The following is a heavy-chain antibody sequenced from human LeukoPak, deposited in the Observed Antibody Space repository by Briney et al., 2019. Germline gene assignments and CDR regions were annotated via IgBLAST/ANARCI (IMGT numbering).Heavy chain of an antibody. CDR1: GYTFTDYF. CDR3: ARDGSGASRYYGLDV. D-gene: IGHD3-3*01. Sequence: AASVKVSCKASGYTFTDYFMYWVRQAPGQGLECVGRINPKSGGTNYAREFQGRVTMTRDTSINTAYMELSRPRSDDTAVYYCARDGSGASRYYGLDVWGQGTTVTVSS. CDR2: INPKSGGT. V-gene: IGHV1-2*06. J-gene: IGHJ6*02.